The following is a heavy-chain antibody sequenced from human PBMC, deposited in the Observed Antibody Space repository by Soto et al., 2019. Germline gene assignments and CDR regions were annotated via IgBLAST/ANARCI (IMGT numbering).Heavy chain of an antibody. D-gene: IGHD3-22*01. Sequence: GGSLRLSCAASGFTFSSYGMHWVRQAPGKGLEWVAVIWYDGSNKYYADSVKGRFTISRDNSKNTLYLQMNSLRAEDTAVYYCARDQTYYYDSSGYPNYYFDYWGQGTLVTVSS. V-gene: IGHV3-33*01. CDR2: IWYDGSNK. J-gene: IGHJ4*02. CDR3: ARDQTYYYDSSGYPNYYFDY. CDR1: GFTFSSYG.